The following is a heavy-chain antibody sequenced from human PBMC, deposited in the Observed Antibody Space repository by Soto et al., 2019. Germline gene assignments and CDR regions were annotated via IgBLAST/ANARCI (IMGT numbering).Heavy chain of an antibody. CDR3: ARLYYYGSGSYKFDY. Sequence: SEMSLTCTVSGGSISSYYWSWIRQPPGKGLEWIGYIYYSGSTNYNPSLKSRVTISVDTSKNQFSLKLSSVTAADTAVYYCARLYYYGSGSYKFDYWGQGTLVTVSS. CDR1: GGSISSYY. J-gene: IGHJ4*02. D-gene: IGHD3-10*01. CDR2: IYYSGST. V-gene: IGHV4-59*08.